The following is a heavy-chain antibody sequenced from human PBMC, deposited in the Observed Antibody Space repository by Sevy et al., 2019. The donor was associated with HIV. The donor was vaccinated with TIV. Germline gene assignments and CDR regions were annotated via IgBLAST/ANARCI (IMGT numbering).Heavy chain of an antibody. CDR3: ARDDEPDYYYFDMDV. CDR2: ISYDGSNK. Sequence: GGSLRLSCAASGFTFSSYAMHWDRQAPGKGLEWVAVISYDGSNKYYAHSVKGRFTISRDNSKNTLYLQMDGLRAEDTALYYCARDDEPDYYYFDMDVWGQGTTVTVSS. CDR1: GFTFSSYA. V-gene: IGHV3-30-3*01. J-gene: IGHJ6*02.